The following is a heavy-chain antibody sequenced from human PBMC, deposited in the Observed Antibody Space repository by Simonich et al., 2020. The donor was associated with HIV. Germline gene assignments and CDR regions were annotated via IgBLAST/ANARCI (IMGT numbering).Heavy chain of an antibody. CDR3: ARDGRKGSSTSCSDY. Sequence: EVQLVESGGGLVKPGGSLRLSCAASGVTFCSYSMNWVRQAPGKGLEWVSAISSSYSYIYYPDSGKGRFTISRDNAKNSRYLQMNSLRAEDTAVYYCARDGRKGSSTSCSDYWGQGTLVTVSS. CDR1: GVTFCSYS. CDR2: ISSSYSYI. J-gene: IGHJ4*02. D-gene: IGHD2-2*01. V-gene: IGHV3-21*01.